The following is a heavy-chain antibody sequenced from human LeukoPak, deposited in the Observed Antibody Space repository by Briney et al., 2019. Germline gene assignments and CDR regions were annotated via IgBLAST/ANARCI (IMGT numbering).Heavy chain of an antibody. D-gene: IGHD3-3*01. CDR3: AKVLRFLEWLLPEGDAFDI. Sequence: GGSLRLSCAASGFTFSSYAMSWVRQAPGKGLEWVSAMSGSGGSTYYADSVKGRFTISRDNSKNTLYLQMNSLRAEDTAVYYCAKVLRFLEWLLPEGDAFDIWGQGTMVTVSS. V-gene: IGHV3-23*01. J-gene: IGHJ3*02. CDR1: GFTFSSYA. CDR2: MSGSGGST.